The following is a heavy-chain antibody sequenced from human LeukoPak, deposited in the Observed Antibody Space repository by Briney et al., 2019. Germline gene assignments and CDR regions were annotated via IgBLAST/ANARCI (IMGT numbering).Heavy chain of an antibody. V-gene: IGHV4-59*08. CDR3: ARVRAGSGGYYSLDV. CDR1: GGSISGYY. D-gene: IGHD3-3*01. CDR2: IYYSGRS. J-gene: IGHJ6*02. Sequence: SETPSLTCIVSGGSISGYYWSWIRQPPGKGLQWVGYIYYSGRSEYNPSLESRVTMSVDTSKNQLSLNLSSVTAADTAVYYCARVRAGSGGYYSLDVWGQGTTVTVSS.